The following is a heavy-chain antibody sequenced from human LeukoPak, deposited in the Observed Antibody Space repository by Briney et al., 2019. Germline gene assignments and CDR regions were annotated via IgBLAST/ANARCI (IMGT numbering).Heavy chain of an antibody. Sequence: GGPLSLSCAASGFTFSSYSMNGVRQAPGKGLEWVSSISSSSSYIYYADSVKGRFTISRDNAKNSLYLQMNSLRAEDTAVYYCAREVQLYSSSSYEGGFWFDPWGQGTLVPVSS. V-gene: IGHV3-21*01. CDR3: AREVQLYSSSSYEGGFWFDP. D-gene: IGHD6-13*01. CDR1: GFTFSSYS. J-gene: IGHJ5*02. CDR2: ISSSSSYI.